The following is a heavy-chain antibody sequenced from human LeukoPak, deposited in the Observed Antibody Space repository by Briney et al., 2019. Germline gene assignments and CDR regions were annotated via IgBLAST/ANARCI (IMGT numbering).Heavy chain of an antibody. CDR2: IYHSGST. CDR1: GGSISSSYW. CDR3: ARDRCGGDCPLDY. V-gene: IGHV4-4*02. J-gene: IGHJ4*02. Sequence: PSETLSLTCAVSGGSISSSYWWTWVRQPPGKGLEWIGEIYHSGSTNYNPSLKSRVTISVDKSKNQFSLNLRSVTAADTAVYYCARDRCGGDCPLDYWGQGTLVTVCS. D-gene: IGHD2-21*02.